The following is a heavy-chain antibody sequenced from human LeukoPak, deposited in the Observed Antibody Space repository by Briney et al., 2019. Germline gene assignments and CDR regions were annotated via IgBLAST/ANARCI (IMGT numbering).Heavy chain of an antibody. CDR2: IYYSGST. CDR3: ARGQIVVVPRGYFDY. D-gene: IGHD3-22*01. J-gene: IGHJ4*02. CDR1: GGSISSYY. V-gene: IGHV4-59*12. Sequence: PSETLSLTCTVSGGSISSYYWSWIRQPPGKGLEWIGYIYYSGSTYYNPSLKSRVTISVDTSKNQFSLKLSSVTAADTAVYYCARGQIVVVPRGYFDYWGQGTLVTVSS.